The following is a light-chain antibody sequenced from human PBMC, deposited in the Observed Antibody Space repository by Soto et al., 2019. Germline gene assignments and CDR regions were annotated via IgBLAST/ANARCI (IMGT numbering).Light chain of an antibody. V-gene: IGKV1-39*01. CDR3: QQCYSTPPLS. CDR1: QSIRGF. Sequence: DIQMTQSPSSLSASGGDRVSITCRASQSIRGFLNWYQQKPGKAPELLIYATSILNSGVPSRFSGSASGTEFTLTISSLQPEDFATYYCQQCYSTPPLSFGGGTKVDIK. CDR2: ATS. J-gene: IGKJ4*01.